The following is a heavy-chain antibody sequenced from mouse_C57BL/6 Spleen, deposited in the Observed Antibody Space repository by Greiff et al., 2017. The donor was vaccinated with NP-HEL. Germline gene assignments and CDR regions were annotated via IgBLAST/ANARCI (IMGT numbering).Heavy chain of an antibody. J-gene: IGHJ2*01. CDR3: TKLGFDY. D-gene: IGHD4-1*01. CDR2: IDPETGGT. V-gene: IGHV1-15*01. CDR1: GYTFTDYE. Sequence: VQRVESGAELVRPGASVTLSCKASGYTFTDYEMHWVKQTPVHGLEWIGAIDPETGGTAYNQKFKGKAILTADKSSSTAYMELRSLTSEDSAVYYCTKLGFDYWGQGTTLTVSS.